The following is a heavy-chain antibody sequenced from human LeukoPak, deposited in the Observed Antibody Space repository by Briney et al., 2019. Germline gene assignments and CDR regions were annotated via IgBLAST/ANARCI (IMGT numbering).Heavy chain of an antibody. D-gene: IGHD6-13*01. J-gene: IGHJ6*02. Sequence: ASVKVSCKASGYTFTSYGISWVRQAPGQGREWMGWISAYNGNTNYAQKLQGRVTMTTDTSTSTAYMDLRRLRSDDTAVYYCARDLVLAAAGTAYYYYYGMDVWGQGTTVTVSS. CDR2: ISAYNGNT. V-gene: IGHV1-18*01. CDR3: ARDLVLAAAGTAYYYYYGMDV. CDR1: GYTFTSYG.